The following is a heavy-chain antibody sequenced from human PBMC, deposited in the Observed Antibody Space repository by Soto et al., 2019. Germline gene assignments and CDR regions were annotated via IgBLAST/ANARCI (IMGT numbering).Heavy chain of an antibody. V-gene: IGHV4-59*01. CDR3: ARDKYMTTIYYYYGMDV. CDR2: IYYSGST. D-gene: IGHD4-17*01. J-gene: IGHJ6*02. CDR1: GGSISSYY. Sequence: SETLSLTCTVSGGSISSYYWSWIRQPPGKGLEWIGYIYYSGSTNYNPSLKSRVTISVDTSKNQFSLKLSSVTAADTAVYYCARDKYMTTIYYYYGMDVWGQGTTVPVSS.